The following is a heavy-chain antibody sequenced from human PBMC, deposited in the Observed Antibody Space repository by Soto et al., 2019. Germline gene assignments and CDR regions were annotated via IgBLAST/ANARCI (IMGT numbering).Heavy chain of an antibody. J-gene: IGHJ5*02. CDR3: ARERPDGSRLDP. CDR1: GGSISSGDYY. Sequence: QVQLQESGPGLVKPSQTLSLTCTVSGGSISSGDYYWSWIRQPPGKGLEWIGYIYSSGSTYYHPSHERRVTTSVDTSKKQFSLKLSSVTAADTAVYYCARERPDGSRLDPWGQGTLVTVSS. CDR2: IYSSGST. V-gene: IGHV4-30-4*01. D-gene: IGHD6-13*01.